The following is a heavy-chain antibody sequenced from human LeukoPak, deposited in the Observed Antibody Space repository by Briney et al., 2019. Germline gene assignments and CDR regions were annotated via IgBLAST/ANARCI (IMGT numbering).Heavy chain of an antibody. CDR3: ARYCVTTNCDVSSHYGMDV. Sequence: GRSLRLSCAASGFTVSTYAMSWVRQAPGKGLEWLLAISGGGDRTFYADSVEGRFTVSRDNSKNTLYLQMNSLRTEDTAEYYCARYCVTTNCDVSSHYGMDVWGQGTTVTVSS. CDR1: GFTVSTYA. D-gene: IGHD2-2*01. CDR2: ISGGGDRT. V-gene: IGHV3-23*01. J-gene: IGHJ6*02.